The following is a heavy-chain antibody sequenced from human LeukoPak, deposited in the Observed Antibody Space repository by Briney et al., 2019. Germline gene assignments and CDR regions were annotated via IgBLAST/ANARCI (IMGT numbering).Heavy chain of an antibody. CDR2: IYYSGSP. V-gene: IGHV4-59*01. Sequence: SETLSLTCTVSGGSISSYYWSWIRQPPGKGLEWIGYIYYSGSPNYNPSLKSRFTISVDTSKNQFSLKLSSVTAADTAVYYRARGEGYSSGYYLYYFDYWGQGTLVTVSS. D-gene: IGHD6-19*01. J-gene: IGHJ4*02. CDR3: ARGEGYSSGYYLYYFDY. CDR1: GGSISSYY.